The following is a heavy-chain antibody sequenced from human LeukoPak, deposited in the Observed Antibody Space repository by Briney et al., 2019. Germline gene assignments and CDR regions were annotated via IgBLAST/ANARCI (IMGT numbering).Heavy chain of an antibody. CDR3: ARNYDFWSGHLYYFDY. CDR2: IYHSGST. D-gene: IGHD3-3*01. CDR1: GYSISSGYY. J-gene: IGHJ4*02. Sequence: SETLSLTCAVSGYSISSGYYWGWIRQPPGKGLEWIGSIYHSGSTYYNPSLKSRVTISVDTSKNQFSLKLSSVTAADTAVYYCARNYDFWSGHLYYFDYWAREPWSPSPQ. V-gene: IGHV4-38-2*01.